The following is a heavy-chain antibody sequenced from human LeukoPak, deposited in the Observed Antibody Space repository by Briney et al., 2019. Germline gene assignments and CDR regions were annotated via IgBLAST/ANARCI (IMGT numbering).Heavy chain of an antibody. CDR3: ARDPVYGDYVDY. D-gene: IGHD4-17*01. J-gene: IGHJ4*02. CDR2: INPNSGGT. CDR1: GYTFTGYY. V-gene: IGHV1-2*06. Sequence: ASVKVSXKASGYTFTGYYMHWVRQAPGQGLEWMGRINPNSGGTNYAQKFQGRVTMTRDTSISTAYMELSRLRSDDTAVYYCARDPVYGDYVDYWGQGTLVTVSS.